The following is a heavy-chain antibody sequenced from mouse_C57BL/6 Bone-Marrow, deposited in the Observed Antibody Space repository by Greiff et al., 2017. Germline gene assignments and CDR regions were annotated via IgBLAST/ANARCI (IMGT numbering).Heavy chain of an antibody. CDR1: GYTFTSYW. V-gene: IGHV1-55*01. CDR3: TRSPYDYDGGFAY. J-gene: IGHJ3*01. CDR2: IYPGSGST. Sequence: VQLQQPGAELVKPGASVKMSCKASGYTFTSYWITWVKQRPGQGLEWIGDIYPGSGSTNYNEKFKSKATLTVDTSSSTAYMQLSSLTSEDSAVYYFTRSPYDYDGGFAYWGQGTLVTVAA. D-gene: IGHD2-4*01.